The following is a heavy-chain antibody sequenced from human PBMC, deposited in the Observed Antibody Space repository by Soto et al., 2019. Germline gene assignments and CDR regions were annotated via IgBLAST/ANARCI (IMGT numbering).Heavy chain of an antibody. CDR2: ISWNSRSV. CDR1: GFTFDDYA. V-gene: IGHV3-9*01. D-gene: IGHD3-10*01. CDR3: AKDIRVLGGVIRGGVHYYYSYGMDV. J-gene: IGHJ6*04. Sequence: PGGSLRLSCAASGFTFDDYALHWVRQVPGKGLEWVSGISWNSRSVGYADSVRGRFTISRDNAKTSLYFKMKSLRAEDTAFYYCAKDIRVLGGVIRGGVHYYYSYGMDVWGKGTRVT.